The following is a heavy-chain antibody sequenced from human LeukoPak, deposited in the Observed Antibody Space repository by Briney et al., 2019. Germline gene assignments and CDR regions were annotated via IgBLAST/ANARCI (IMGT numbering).Heavy chain of an antibody. CDR3: ARRDHGDYGEEY. J-gene: IGHJ4*02. D-gene: IGHD4-17*01. Sequence: GGSLRLSCAASGFTFSSYWMTWVRQAPGKGLEWVANIKQDGSEKYYVDSVKGRFTISRDNAKNPLSLQMNSLRAEDTAVYHCARRDHGDYGEEYWGQGTLVTVSS. V-gene: IGHV3-7*01. CDR1: GFTFSSYW. CDR2: IKQDGSEK.